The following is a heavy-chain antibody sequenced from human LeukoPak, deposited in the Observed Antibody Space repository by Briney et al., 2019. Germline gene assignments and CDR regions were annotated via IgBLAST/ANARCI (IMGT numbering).Heavy chain of an antibody. CDR3: ASAETVNIFDY. CDR1: GGSISSYY. Sequence: SETLSLTCTVSGGSISSYYWSWIRQPPGKGLEWIGYIYYSGSTNYNPSLKSRVTISVDTSKNQFSLKLSSVTAADTAVYYCASAETVNIFDYWGQGTLVTVSS. CDR2: IYYSGST. D-gene: IGHD4-17*01. V-gene: IGHV4-59*01. J-gene: IGHJ4*02.